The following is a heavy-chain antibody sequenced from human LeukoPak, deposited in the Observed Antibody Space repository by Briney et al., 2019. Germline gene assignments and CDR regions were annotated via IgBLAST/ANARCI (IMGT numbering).Heavy chain of an antibody. V-gene: IGHV3-21*01. CDR2: TSSSSSYI. J-gene: IGHJ5*02. D-gene: IGHD6-6*01. CDR3: ARGRGYSSSSDWFDP. Sequence: GGPLSLSCAASGLTLSSNTMNWVGRAPGKGLEGSYSTSSSSSYIYYADSVKGRFTISRDNAKNSLYLQMNSLRAEDTAVYYCARGRGYSSSSDWFDPWGQGTLVTVSS. CDR1: GLTLSSNT.